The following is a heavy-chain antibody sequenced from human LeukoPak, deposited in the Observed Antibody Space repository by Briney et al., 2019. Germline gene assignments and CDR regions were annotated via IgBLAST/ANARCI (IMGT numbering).Heavy chain of an antibody. V-gene: IGHV3-7*04. CDR3: ERCGYSHGYGWGGGYYYYYMDV. CDR2: INPDGSEK. D-gene: IGHD5-18*01. J-gene: IGHJ6*03. CDR1: GFTFSNYW. Sequence: PGGSLRLSCAASGFTFSNYWMSWVRQAPGNGLEWVANINPDGSEKYSVDSVKGRFTISRDNAKNSLYLQMNSLRAEDTAVYYCERCGYSHGYGWGGGYYYYYMDVWGKGTTVTVSS.